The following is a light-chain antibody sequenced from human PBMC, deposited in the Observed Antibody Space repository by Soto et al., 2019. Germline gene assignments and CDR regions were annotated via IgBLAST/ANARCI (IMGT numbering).Light chain of an antibody. CDR2: GAS. CDR1: QTISTN. CDR3: QQSNSFPLT. Sequence: DIQMTQSPSSVSASVGDRVAITCRASQTISTNLVWYQQKPGKAPKLLISGASTLQSGVPSRFSGSGSGTRFTLTINSLQPEDFATYYCQQSNSFPLTFGGGTKVEI. V-gene: IGKV1-12*01. J-gene: IGKJ4*01.